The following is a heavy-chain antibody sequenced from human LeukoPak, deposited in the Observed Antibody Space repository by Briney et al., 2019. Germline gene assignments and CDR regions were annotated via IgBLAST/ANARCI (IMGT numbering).Heavy chain of an antibody. Sequence: ASVKVSCKTSGYTFTDHAMNWVRQAPGQGPEWMGWINTHTGNPTHAQGFTGRFVFSLDPAVSTAYLQINNLRHEDTGVYYCARGRPLLDSWGQGTQVIVSS. CDR1: GYTFTDHA. J-gene: IGHJ4*02. D-gene: IGHD1-1*01. CDR3: ARGRPLLDS. V-gene: IGHV7-4-1*02. CDR2: INTHTGNP.